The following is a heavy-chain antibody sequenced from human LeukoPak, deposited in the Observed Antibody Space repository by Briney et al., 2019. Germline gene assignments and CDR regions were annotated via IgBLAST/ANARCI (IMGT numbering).Heavy chain of an antibody. CDR2: IYYSGST. J-gene: IGHJ4*02. CDR3: ARDFLRFDY. D-gene: IGHD3-16*01. CDR1: GGSFSGYY. Sequence: SETLSLTCAVYGGSFSGYYWSWIRQPPGKGLEWIGYIYYSGSTNYNPSLKSRVTISVDTSKNQFSLKLSSVTAADTAVYYCARDFLRFDYWGQGTLVTVSS. V-gene: IGHV4-59*01.